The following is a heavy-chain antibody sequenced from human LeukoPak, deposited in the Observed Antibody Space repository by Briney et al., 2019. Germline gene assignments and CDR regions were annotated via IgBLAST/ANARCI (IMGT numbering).Heavy chain of an antibody. D-gene: IGHD5-24*01. CDR2: ISSSGSTI. CDR3: ARDPTEMATAYLDY. J-gene: IGHJ4*02. CDR1: GFTFSDYY. V-gene: IGHV3-11*04. Sequence: GGSLRLSCAASGFTFSDYYMSWIRQAPGKGLEWVSYISSSGSTIYYADSVKGRFTISRDNAKNSLYLQMNSLRAEDTAVYYCARDPTEMATAYLDYWGQGTLVTVSS.